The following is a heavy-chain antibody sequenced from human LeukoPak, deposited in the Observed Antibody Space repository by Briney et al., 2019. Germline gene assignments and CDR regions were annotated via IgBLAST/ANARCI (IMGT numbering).Heavy chain of an antibody. J-gene: IGHJ5*02. CDR3: ARDRSPGWFGP. CDR1: GLTITNYW. Sequence: PGGSLRLSCAASGLTITNYWMHWVRQAPGKGLVWVSRINSDGTSASYVDSVEGRFTTSRDNAKNTLYLQMNSLRAEDTAVYYCARDRSPGWFGPWGQGTLVTVSS. CDR2: INSDGTSA. V-gene: IGHV3-74*01.